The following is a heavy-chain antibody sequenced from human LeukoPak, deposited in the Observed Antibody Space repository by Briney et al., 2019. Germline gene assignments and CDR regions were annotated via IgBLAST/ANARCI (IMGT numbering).Heavy chain of an antibody. J-gene: IGHJ6*02. D-gene: IGHD3-3*01. V-gene: IGHV3-66*02. CDR3: ARDFWSGRNYYYGMDV. CDR1: GFTVSSNY. CDR2: IYSGGST. Sequence: GGSLRLPCAASGFTVSSNYMSWVRQAPGKGLEWVSVIYSGGSTYYADSVKGRFTISRDNSKNTLYLQMNSLRAEDTAVYYCARDFWSGRNYYYGMDVWGQGTTVTVSS.